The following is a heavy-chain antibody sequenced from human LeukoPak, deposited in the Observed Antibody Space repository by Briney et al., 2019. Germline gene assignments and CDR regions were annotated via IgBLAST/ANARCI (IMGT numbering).Heavy chain of an antibody. CDR1: QFKFNNYG. D-gene: IGHD4-17*01. V-gene: IGHV3-23*01. CDR3: AKDPNGDYVGTFDI. Sequence: GGSPRLSCATSQFKFNNYGMTWVRQAPGKGLEWVSSITASGSRAQYADSVQGRFTISRDNSKNTLYLQMNSLRAEDTAVYYCAKDPNGDYVGTFDIWGQGTMVTVSS. CDR2: ITASGSRA. J-gene: IGHJ3*02.